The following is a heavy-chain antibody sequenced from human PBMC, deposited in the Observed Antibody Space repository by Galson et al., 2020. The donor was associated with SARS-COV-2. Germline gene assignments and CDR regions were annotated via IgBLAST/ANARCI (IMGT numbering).Heavy chain of an antibody. Sequence: ASETLSLTCTVSGGSISSGGYYWSWIRQHPGKGLEWIGYTYYSGSTYYNPSLKSRVPISVDTSKNQFSLKLSSVTAADTAVYYCSVSYYYDSSGYYYQYYFDYWGQGTLVTVAS. J-gene: IGHJ4*02. V-gene: IGHV4-31*03. CDR3: SVSYYYDSSGYYYQYYFDY. CDR2: TYYSGST. D-gene: IGHD3-22*01. CDR1: GGSISSGGYY.